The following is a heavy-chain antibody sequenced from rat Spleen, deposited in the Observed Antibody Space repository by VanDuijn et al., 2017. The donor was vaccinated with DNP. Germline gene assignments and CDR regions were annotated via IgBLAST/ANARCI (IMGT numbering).Heavy chain of an antibody. V-gene: IGHV5-7*01. J-gene: IGHJ3*01. Sequence: EVQLVESGGDLVQPGRSLKLFCAASGFTFSDYYMAWFRQAPRKGLEWVAYIRYDGGYTKYGDSVKGRFTISRDNAKNTQYLQMDSLRSEDTATYYCARHEDYSSYIYGFAYWGQGTLVTVSS. CDR2: IRYDGGYT. CDR1: GFTFSDYY. D-gene: IGHD1-2*01. CDR3: ARHEDYSSYIYGFAY.